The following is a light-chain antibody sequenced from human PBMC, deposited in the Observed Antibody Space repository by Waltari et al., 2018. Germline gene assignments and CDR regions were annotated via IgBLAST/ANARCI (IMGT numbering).Light chain of an antibody. CDR2: KTS. CDR3: QHYDVFSAT. V-gene: IGKV1-5*03. J-gene: IGKJ1*01. Sequence: DIQMTQSPSTLSASVGDRVTITCRASQNIPRWLAWYQQKPGKAPNLLIYKTSILESGVPSRFSGGGSGTEFTLTISSLQPDDFATYYCQHYDVFSATFGPGTKVEIK. CDR1: QNIPRW.